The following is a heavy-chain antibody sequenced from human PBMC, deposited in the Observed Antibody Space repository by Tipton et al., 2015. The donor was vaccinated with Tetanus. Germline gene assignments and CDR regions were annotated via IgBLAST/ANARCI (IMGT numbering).Heavy chain of an antibody. CDR3: ETVNFPNYYHYGMDV. CDR2: VDRSGTT. J-gene: IGHJ6*02. CDR1: GFPLHSYH. V-gene: IGHV4-4*07. D-gene: IGHD1-1*01. Sequence: LRLSCATSGFPLHSYHMAWVRQAPGKGLEWIGRVDRSGTTTYNPSLKGRVTMSLDTSKNQFSLKLNSVTAADTAMYYCETVNFPNYYHYGMDVWGQGTTVTVSS.